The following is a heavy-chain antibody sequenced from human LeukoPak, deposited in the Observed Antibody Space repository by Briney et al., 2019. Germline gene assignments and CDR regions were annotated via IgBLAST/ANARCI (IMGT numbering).Heavy chain of an antibody. CDR3: ARDLRRAAACLDY. CDR2: IIPIFGTA. Sequence: SVTFSCKASGSTFSSYAISWVRQAPGQGLEWMVRIIPIFGTANYAQKFQGRVTITADESTSTAYMELSSLRSEDTAVYYCARDLRRAAACLDYGSQGTLVTVPA. D-gene: IGHD6-13*01. J-gene: IGHJ4*02. CDR1: GSTFSSYA. V-gene: IGHV1-69*13.